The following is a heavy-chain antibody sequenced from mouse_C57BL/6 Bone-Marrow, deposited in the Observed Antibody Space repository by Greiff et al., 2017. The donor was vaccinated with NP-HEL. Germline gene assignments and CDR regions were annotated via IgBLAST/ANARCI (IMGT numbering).Heavy chain of an antibody. Sequence: EVKLVESGAELVKPGASVKLSCTASGFNIKDYYMHWVKQRTEQGLEWIGRIDPEDGETKYAPKFQGKATITADTSSNPAYVQLSSLTSEDTAVYYCAGEGTGPWCAYWGQGTLVTVSA. CDR1: GFNIKDYY. CDR3: AGEGTGPWCAY. J-gene: IGHJ3*01. D-gene: IGHD3-3*01. V-gene: IGHV14-2*01. CDR2: IDPEDGET.